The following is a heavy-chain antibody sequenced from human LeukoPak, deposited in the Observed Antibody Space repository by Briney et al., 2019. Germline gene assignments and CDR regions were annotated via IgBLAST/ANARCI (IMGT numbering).Heavy chain of an antibody. D-gene: IGHD2-21*02. CDR3: ASQYCGGDCKGPGAFDV. Sequence: PSETLSLTCTVSGGSMSAYFWSWIRQPPGKGLEWIGCVYNSGDTNYNPSLKSRLTISVDMSKNQFSLRLRSVTAADTAVYYCASQYCGGDCKGPGAFDVWGQGTMVAVS. CDR2: VYNSGDT. V-gene: IGHV4-59*08. CDR1: GGSMSAYF. J-gene: IGHJ3*01.